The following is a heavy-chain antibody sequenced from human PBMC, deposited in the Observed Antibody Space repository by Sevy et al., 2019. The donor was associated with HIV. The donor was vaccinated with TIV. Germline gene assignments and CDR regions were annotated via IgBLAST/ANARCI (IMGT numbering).Heavy chain of an antibody. D-gene: IGHD3-22*01. J-gene: IGHJ4*02. CDR1: GGSMSSSTYY. V-gene: IGHV4-39*01. Sequence: SETLSLTCTVSGGSMSSSTYYWGWIRQPPGKGLEWIGSIYYSGSTYYNPSLKSRVTISVDTSKNQFSLKLSSVTAADTAVYYCASSFYYDSSGYIDYWGQGPLVTVSS. CDR2: IYYSGST. CDR3: ASSFYYDSSGYIDY.